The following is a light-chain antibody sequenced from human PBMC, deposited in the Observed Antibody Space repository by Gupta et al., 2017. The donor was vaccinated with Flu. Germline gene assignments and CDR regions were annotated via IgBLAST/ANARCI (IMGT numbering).Light chain of an antibody. CDR3: QQYGRSPPT. J-gene: IGKJ1*01. V-gene: IGKV3-20*01. CDR1: QSVSSSY. CDR2: GAS. Sequence: EIVLTQSPGTLSLSPGDSATLSCSDSQSVSSSYLAWYQQNPGQAPRLLIYGASSRATGVPDRFSGSGSGTDFTLTISRLEPEDVAVYYCQQYGRSPPTFGQGTKVEIK.